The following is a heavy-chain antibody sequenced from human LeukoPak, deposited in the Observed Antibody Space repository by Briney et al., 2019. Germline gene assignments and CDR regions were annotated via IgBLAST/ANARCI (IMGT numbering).Heavy chain of an antibody. CDR1: GFMFSGYG. CDR2: IWFDGSKQ. D-gene: IGHD4-17*01. V-gene: IGHV3-33*01. CDR3: ARFYGDYQAFDI. Sequence: GGSLRLSCAASGFMFSGYGMHWVRQAPGKGLEWVAVIWFDGSKQYYADSVKGRFTISRDNSKNTLSHQMNSLRAEDTAVYYCARFYGDYQAFDIWGQGTLVTVSS. J-gene: IGHJ3*02.